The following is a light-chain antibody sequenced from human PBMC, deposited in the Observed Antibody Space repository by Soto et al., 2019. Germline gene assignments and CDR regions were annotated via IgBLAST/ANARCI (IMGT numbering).Light chain of an antibody. J-gene: IGKJ1*01. CDR2: GAS. CDR1: QSVSSNF. CDR3: HQYGSSPRT. Sequence: EIVLTQSPGTLSLSPGDIATLSCRASQSVSSNFLAWYQQKPGQAPRLLIYGASIRATGIPDRFSGSGSGTDFTLTISRLEPEDFAMYFCHQYGSSPRTFGQGTKVEIK. V-gene: IGKV3-20*01.